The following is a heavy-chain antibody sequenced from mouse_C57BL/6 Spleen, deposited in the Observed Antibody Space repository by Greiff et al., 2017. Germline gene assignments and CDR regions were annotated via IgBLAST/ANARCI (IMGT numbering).Heavy chain of an antibody. CDR3: ARGNYYGSSYAMDY. CDR1: GYAFSSYW. D-gene: IGHD1-1*01. CDR2: IYPGDGDT. Sequence: VQLQQSGAELVKPGASVKISCKASGYAFSSYWMNWVKQRPGKGLERIGQIYPGDGDTNYNGKFKGKATLTADKSSSTAYMQLSSLTSEDSAVYFCARGNYYGSSYAMDYWGQGTSVTVAS. J-gene: IGHJ4*01. V-gene: IGHV1-80*01.